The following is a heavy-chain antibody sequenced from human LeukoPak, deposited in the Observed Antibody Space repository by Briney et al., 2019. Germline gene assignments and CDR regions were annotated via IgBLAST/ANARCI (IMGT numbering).Heavy chain of an antibody. CDR3: VSFYETN. D-gene: IGHD2-2*01. V-gene: IGHV3-74*01. CDR2: VNSDGSWT. CDR1: GNYW. J-gene: IGHJ4*02. Sequence: GGSLRLSCAASGNYWMHWVRQAPGKGLVWVSHVNSDGSWTSHADSVKGRFTVSKDNAKNTVYLQMNNLRTEDTAVYYCVSFYETNWGRGTLVTVSS.